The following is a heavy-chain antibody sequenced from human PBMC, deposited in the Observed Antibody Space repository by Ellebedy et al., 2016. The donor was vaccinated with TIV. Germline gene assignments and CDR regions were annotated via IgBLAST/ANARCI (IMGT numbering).Heavy chain of an antibody. V-gene: IGHV3-30*18. CDR3: ANMAWGNEDYSVDS. CDR1: GFLFNQYG. D-gene: IGHD2-21*01. Sequence: GGSLRLXXAASGFLFNQYGMHWVRQAPGKGLEWVAVIANDGINKYYGDSVKGRFTISRDNSKNTLYLQMNSLKVEDTAVYYCANMAWGNEDYSVDSWGQGTLVTVSS. J-gene: IGHJ5*01. CDR2: IANDGINK.